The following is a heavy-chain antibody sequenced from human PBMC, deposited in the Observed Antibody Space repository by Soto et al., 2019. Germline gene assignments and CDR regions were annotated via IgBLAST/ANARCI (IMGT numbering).Heavy chain of an antibody. CDR2: IYYSGST. CDR1: GGSISSGGYY. Sequence: QVQLQESGPGLVKPSQTLSLTCTVSGGSISSGGYYWSWIRQHPGKGLEWIGYIYYSGSTYYNPSLKSRVTLSVDTSKNQFSLKLSSVTAADTAVYYCARDSDHYGSGNPFDYWGQGTLVTVSS. V-gene: IGHV4-31*03. CDR3: ARDSDHYGSGNPFDY. D-gene: IGHD3-10*01. J-gene: IGHJ4*02.